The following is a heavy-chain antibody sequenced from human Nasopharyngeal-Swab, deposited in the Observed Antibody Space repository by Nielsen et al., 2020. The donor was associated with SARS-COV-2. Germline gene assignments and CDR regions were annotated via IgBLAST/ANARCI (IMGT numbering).Heavy chain of an antibody. CDR3: VGSSWYGDYYYYYGMDV. CDR2: IYYSGST. Sequence: SKTLSLTCTVSGGSISSSSYYWGWIRQPPGKGLEWIGSIYYSGSTYYNPSLKSRVTISVDTSKSQFSLKLSSVTAADTAVYYCVGSSWYGDYYYYYGMDVWGQGTTVTVSS. J-gene: IGHJ6*02. D-gene: IGHD6-13*01. CDR1: GGSISSSSYY. V-gene: IGHV4-39*07.